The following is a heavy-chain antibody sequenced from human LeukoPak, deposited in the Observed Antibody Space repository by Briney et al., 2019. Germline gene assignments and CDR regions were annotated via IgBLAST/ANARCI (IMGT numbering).Heavy chain of an antibody. D-gene: IGHD2-8*01. Sequence: PSETLSLTCTVSGGSISSYYWSWIRQPAGKGLEWIGRIYTSGSTNYNPSLKSRVTMSVDTSKNQFSLKLNSVTAADTAVYYCAGSLGYCTSNVCYLKYWGQGTLVTVSS. CDR2: IYTSGST. J-gene: IGHJ4*02. V-gene: IGHV4-4*07. CDR3: AGSLGYCTSNVCYLKY. CDR1: GGSISSYY.